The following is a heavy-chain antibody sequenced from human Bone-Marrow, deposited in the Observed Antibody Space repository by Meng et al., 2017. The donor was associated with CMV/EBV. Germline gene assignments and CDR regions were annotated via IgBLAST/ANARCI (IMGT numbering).Heavy chain of an antibody. D-gene: IGHD3-3*01. V-gene: IGHV4-30-4*02. CDR2: IYYSGST. CDR3: ARSGGYDFWSGYPQRWDGMDV. CDR1: GGSISSGDYY. Sequence: SETLTLTCTVSGGSISSGDYYWSWIRQPPGKGLEWIGYIYYSGSTYYNPSLKSRVTISVDTYKNQFSLKLSSVTAADTAVYYCARSGGYDFWSGYPQRWDGMDVWGQGTTVTVSS. J-gene: IGHJ6*02.